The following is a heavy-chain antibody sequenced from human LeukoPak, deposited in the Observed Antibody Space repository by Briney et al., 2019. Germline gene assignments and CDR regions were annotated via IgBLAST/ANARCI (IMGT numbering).Heavy chain of an antibody. CDR1: GFTFSSYE. Sequence: GGSLRLSCAASGFTFSSYEMNWVRQAPGKGLEWVSYISSSGSTIYYADSVKGRFTISRDNAKNSLYLQMNSLRAEDTAVYYCARGTEYSSSWDHNFDYWGQGTLVTVSS. V-gene: IGHV3-48*03. CDR3: ARGTEYSSSWDHNFDY. CDR2: ISSSGSTI. J-gene: IGHJ4*02. D-gene: IGHD6-13*01.